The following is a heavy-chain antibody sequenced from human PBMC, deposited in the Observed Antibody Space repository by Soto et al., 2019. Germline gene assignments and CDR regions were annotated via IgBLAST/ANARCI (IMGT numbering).Heavy chain of an antibody. V-gene: IGHV3-9*01. D-gene: IGHD6-19*01. CDR2: ISWNSGSI. Sequence: GGSLRLSCAASGFTFDDYAMHWVRQAPGKGLEWVSGISWNSGSIGYADSVKGRFTISRDNAKNSLYLQMNSLRAEDTALYYCAKDKAVAGALDYWGQGALVTVSS. CDR3: AKDKAVAGALDY. CDR1: GFTFDDYA. J-gene: IGHJ4*02.